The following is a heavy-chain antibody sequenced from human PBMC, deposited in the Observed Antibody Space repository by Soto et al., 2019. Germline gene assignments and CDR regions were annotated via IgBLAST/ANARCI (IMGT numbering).Heavy chain of an antibody. J-gene: IGHJ6*03. V-gene: IGHV1-2*04. Sequence: WASVKVSCKASGYTFTGYYMHWVRQAPGQGLEWMGWINPNSGGTNYAQKFQGWVTMTRDTSISTAHMELSRLRSDDTAVYYCARAAKAYYDILTGPNYYYYMDVWGKGTTVTVSS. D-gene: IGHD3-9*01. CDR1: GYTFTGYY. CDR3: ARAAKAYYDILTGPNYYYYMDV. CDR2: INPNSGGT.